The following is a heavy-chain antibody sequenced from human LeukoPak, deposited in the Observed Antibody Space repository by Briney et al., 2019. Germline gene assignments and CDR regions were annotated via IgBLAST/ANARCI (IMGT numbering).Heavy chain of an antibody. CDR2: INGSGGRT. CDR3: AKDEKGYRDYDYTLFDY. D-gene: IGHD5-12*01. J-gene: IGHJ4*02. V-gene: IGHV3-23*01. CDR1: VYIHRLHA. Sequence: GGSLRLFCRVSVYIHRLHAMLWASQAPGKGLEWVSTINGSGGRTHYADSVKGRFTISRDNSKNTLYLQMNSMRAEDTAVYYCAKDEKGYRDYDYTLFDYWGQGTLVTVSS.